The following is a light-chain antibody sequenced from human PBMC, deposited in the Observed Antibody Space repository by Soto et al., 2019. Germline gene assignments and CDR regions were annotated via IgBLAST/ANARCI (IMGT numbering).Light chain of an antibody. J-gene: IGKJ5*01. V-gene: IGKV3-11*01. CDR3: QQRSNWPPIT. CDR1: XSVSRX. CDR2: DAS. Sequence: EIVLTQSPATLSLSAGERATLSCXPSXSVSRXLAWYQQKPXQAPRLXXYDASNRANGIPARFSGSGSGTDLTLTISSLEPEDFAVYYCQQRSNWPPITFAQGTRLEIK.